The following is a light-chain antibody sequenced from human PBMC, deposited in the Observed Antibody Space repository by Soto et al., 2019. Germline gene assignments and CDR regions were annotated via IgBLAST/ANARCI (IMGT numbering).Light chain of an antibody. CDR1: QSVSSN. CDR2: GAS. V-gene: IGKV3-15*01. Sequence: EIMMTQSPATLSVSPGERATLSCRASQSVSSNLAWYQHKPGQAPRLLIYGASTRATGIPARFSGSGSGTEFTLTISSLQSDDVAAYYCHQYNNWPPTFGQGTKVEIK. CDR3: HQYNNWPPT. J-gene: IGKJ1*01.